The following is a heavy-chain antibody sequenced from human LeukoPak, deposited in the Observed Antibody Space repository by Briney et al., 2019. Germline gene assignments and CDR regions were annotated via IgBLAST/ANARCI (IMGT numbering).Heavy chain of an antibody. D-gene: IGHD3-10*01. V-gene: IGHV4-34*01. CDR1: GGSFSGYY. CDR3: ARSTSMVRGVHLQPYYYGMDV. J-gene: IGHJ6*04. CDR2: INHSGST. Sequence: SETLSLTCAVYGGSFSGYYWSWIRQPPGKGLEWIGEINHSGSTNYNPSLKSRVTISVDTSKNQFSLKLSSVTAADTAVYYCARSTSMVRGVHLQPYYYGMDVWGKGTTVTVSS.